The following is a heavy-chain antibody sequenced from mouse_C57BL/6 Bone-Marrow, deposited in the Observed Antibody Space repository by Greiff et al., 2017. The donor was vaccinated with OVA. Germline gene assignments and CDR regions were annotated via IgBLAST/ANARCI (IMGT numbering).Heavy chain of an antibody. V-gene: IGHV1-26*01. CDR3: ARRITTVVAKGAWFAY. CDR2: INPNNGGT. J-gene: IGHJ3*01. Sequence: EVQLQQSGPELVKPGASVKISCKASGYTFTDYYMNWVKQSHGKSLEWIGDINPNNGGTSYNQKFKGKATLTVDKSSSTAYMELRSLTSEDSAVYYCARRITTVVAKGAWFAYWGQGTLVTVSA. CDR1: GYTFTDYY. D-gene: IGHD1-1*01.